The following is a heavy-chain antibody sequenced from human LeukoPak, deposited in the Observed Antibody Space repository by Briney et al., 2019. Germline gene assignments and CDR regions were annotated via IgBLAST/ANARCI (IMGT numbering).Heavy chain of an antibody. CDR3: ARTYRNYYESSGYYQGPGFFDY. CDR2: IYHSGST. D-gene: IGHD3-22*01. V-gene: IGHV4-39*07. Sequence: SETLSLTCTVSGGSISSSSYYWGWIRQPPGKGLEWIGSIYHSGSTYYNPSLKSRVTISVDTSKNQFSLKLSYVTAADTAVYYCARTYRNYYESSGYYQGPGFFDYWGQGTLVTVSS. J-gene: IGHJ4*02. CDR1: GGSISSSSYY.